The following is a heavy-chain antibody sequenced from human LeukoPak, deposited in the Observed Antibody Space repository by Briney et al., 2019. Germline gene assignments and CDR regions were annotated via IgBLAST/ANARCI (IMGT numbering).Heavy chain of an antibody. CDR1: GGTFSSYA. CDR3: ARASGDYDFWSGYSHGGPLNYYYGMDV. D-gene: IGHD3-3*01. Sequence: GASVKVSCKASGGTFSSYAISWVRQAPGQGLEWMGGIIPIFGTANYAQKFQGRVTITADESTSTAYMELSSLRSEDTAVYYCARASGDYDFWSGYSHGGPLNYYYGMDVWGQGTTVTVSS. CDR2: IIPIFGTA. V-gene: IGHV1-69*13. J-gene: IGHJ6*02.